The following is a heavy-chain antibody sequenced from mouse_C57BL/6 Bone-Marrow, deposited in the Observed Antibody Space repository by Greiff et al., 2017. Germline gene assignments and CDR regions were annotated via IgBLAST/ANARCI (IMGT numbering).Heavy chain of an antibody. CDR3: ARLLRCDY. D-gene: IGHD1-1*01. J-gene: IGHJ2*01. Sequence: QVQLQQSGAELMKPGASVKLSCKATGYTFTGYWIEWVKQRPGHGLEWIGEILPGSGSTNHNEKFKGKATFTADTSSNTAYMQLSSLTTEDSAIYYCARLLRCDYWGQGTTLTVSS. CDR1: GYTFTGYW. V-gene: IGHV1-9*01. CDR2: ILPGSGST.